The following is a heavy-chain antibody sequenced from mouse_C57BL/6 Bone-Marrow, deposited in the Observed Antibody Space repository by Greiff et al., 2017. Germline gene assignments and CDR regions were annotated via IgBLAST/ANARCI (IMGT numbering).Heavy chain of an antibody. V-gene: IGHV5-4*03. Sequence: EVKLVESGGGLVKPGGSLKLSCAASGFTFSSYAMSWVRQTPEKRLEWVATISDGGSYTYYPDNVKGRFTISRDNAKNNLYLQMSHLKSEDTAMYYCASSRAYWGQGTLVTGSA. CDR3: ASSRAY. J-gene: IGHJ3*01. CDR1: GFTFSSYA. CDR2: ISDGGSYT.